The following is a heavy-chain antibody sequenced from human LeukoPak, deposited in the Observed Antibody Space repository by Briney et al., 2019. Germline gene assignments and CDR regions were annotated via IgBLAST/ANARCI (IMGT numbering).Heavy chain of an antibody. Sequence: GGFLRLSCAASGFTFSSYGMSWVRQAPGKGLEWVSAISGSGGSTYYADSVKGRFTISRDNSKNTLYLQMNSLRAEDTAVYYCAKLRTYSSGWYFDYWGQGTLVTVSS. J-gene: IGHJ4*02. V-gene: IGHV3-23*01. CDR2: ISGSGGST. CDR1: GFTFSSYG. CDR3: AKLRTYSSGWYFDY. D-gene: IGHD6-19*01.